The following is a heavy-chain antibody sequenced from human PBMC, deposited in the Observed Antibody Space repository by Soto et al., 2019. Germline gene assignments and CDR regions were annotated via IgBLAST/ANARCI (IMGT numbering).Heavy chain of an antibody. J-gene: IGHJ4*02. D-gene: IGHD3-10*01. CDR2: ISHSGRT. CDR1: GASLRSGSYY. V-gene: IGHV4-61*01. CDR3: SYGSSFDY. Sequence: QVQLQESGPGLVKPSETLSLICTVSGASLRSGSYYWSWIRQPPGKGLEWIGYISHSGRTSYYPALKSLLTISVDTSQNQSSLQLNSVTAADTAVYYCSYGSSFDYWGQGTLVTVCS.